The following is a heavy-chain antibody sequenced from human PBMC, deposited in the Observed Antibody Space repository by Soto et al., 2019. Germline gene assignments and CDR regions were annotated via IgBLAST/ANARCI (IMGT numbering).Heavy chain of an antibody. CDR3: AKVKPVAGIEPLSDYFDS. CDR1: GFTFSSYG. V-gene: IGHV3-30*18. CDR2: ISYDGSNK. D-gene: IGHD6-19*01. Sequence: QVQLVESGGGVVQPGRSLRLSCAASGFTFSSYGMHWVRQAPGKGLEWVAVISYDGSNKYYADSVKGRFTISRDNSKNTMYLQMNSRRAEDTAVYYCAKVKPVAGIEPLSDYFDSWGQGTLVTVSS. J-gene: IGHJ4*02.